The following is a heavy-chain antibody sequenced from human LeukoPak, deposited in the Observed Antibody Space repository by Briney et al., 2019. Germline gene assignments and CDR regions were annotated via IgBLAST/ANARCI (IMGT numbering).Heavy chain of an antibody. J-gene: IGHJ5*02. D-gene: IGHD3-3*01. CDR2: ISSRSNTI. V-gene: IGHV3-48*01. CDR3: ARDPSQFLEPHWLDP. Sequence: PGGSLRLSCAASGFTFGSYAMNWVRQAPGKGLEWVSYISSRSNTIYYANSVRGRFTISRDNAKNSLYLQMNSLRVEDTAVYYCARDPSQFLEPHWLDPWGQGTLVTVSS. CDR1: GFTFGSYA.